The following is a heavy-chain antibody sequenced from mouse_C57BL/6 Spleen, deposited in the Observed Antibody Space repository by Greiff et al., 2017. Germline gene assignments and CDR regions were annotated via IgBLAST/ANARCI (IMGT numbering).Heavy chain of an antibody. CDR2: IDPSDSET. D-gene: IGHD2-4*01. V-gene: IGHV1-52*01. CDR1: GYTFTSYW. J-gene: IGHJ2*01. CDR3: AVAIYYDYDVHYFDY. Sequence: QVQLQQPGAELVRPGSSVKLSCKASGYTFTSYWMHWVKQRPIQGLEWIGNIDPSDSETHYNQKFKDKATLTVDKSSSTAYMQLSSLTSEDSAVYYCAVAIYYDYDVHYFDYWGQGTTLTVSS.